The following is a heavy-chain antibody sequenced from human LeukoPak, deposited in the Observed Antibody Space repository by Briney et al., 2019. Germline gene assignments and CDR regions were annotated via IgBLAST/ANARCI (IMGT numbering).Heavy chain of an antibody. Sequence: SVKVSCKASGGTFSSYAISWVRQAPGQGLEWMGRIIPIFGTANYAQKFQGRVTITTDESTSTASMELSSLRSEDTAVYYCARDEGVPAASFDYWGQGTLVTVTS. D-gene: IGHD2-2*01. V-gene: IGHV1-69*05. CDR2: IIPIFGTA. CDR3: ARDEGVPAASFDY. J-gene: IGHJ4*02. CDR1: GGTFSSYA.